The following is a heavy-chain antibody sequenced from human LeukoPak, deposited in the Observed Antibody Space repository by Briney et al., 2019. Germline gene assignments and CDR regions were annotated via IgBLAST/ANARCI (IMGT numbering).Heavy chain of an antibody. CDR2: IKSKTDGGTT. CDR1: GFSFSNAW. D-gene: IGHD4-17*01. J-gene: IGHJ4*02. CDR3: TTAIYGEVDY. Sequence: SGGSLRLSCAASGFSFSNAWMSWVRQAPGKGLEWVGRIKSKTDGGTTDYAAPVKGRFTISRDDSKNTLYLQMNSLKTDDTAVYYCTTAIYGEVDYWGQGTLVTVSS. V-gene: IGHV3-15*01.